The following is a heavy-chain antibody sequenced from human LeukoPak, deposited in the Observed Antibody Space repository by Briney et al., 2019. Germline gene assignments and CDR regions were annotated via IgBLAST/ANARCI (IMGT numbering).Heavy chain of an antibody. Sequence: ASVKVSCKASGYTFTSYDINWVRQATGQGLEWMGWMNPNSGNTGHAQKLQGRVTMTTDTSTSTAYMELRSLRSDDTAVYYCAREGDYDILTGHFDIWGQGTMVTVSS. V-gene: IGHV1-8*01. CDR3: AREGDYDILTGHFDI. D-gene: IGHD3-9*01. J-gene: IGHJ3*02. CDR2: MNPNSGNT. CDR1: GYTFTSYD.